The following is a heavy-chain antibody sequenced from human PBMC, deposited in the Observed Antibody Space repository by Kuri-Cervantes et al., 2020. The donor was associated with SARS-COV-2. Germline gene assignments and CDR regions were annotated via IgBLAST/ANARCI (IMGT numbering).Heavy chain of an antibody. D-gene: IGHD6-13*01. CDR3: ARGGVAAGNFQH. CDR2: INHSGST. V-gene: IGHV4-34*01. J-gene: IGHJ1*01. Sequence: SQTLSLTCAVYGGSFSGYYWSWIRQPPGKGLEWIGEINHSGSTNYNPSLKSRVTISVDTSKNQFSLKLSSVTAADTAVYYCARGGVAAGNFQHWGQGTLGTVSS. CDR1: GGSFSGYY.